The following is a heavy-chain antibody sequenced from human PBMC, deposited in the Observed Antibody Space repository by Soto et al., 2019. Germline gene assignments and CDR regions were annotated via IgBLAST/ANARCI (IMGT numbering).Heavy chain of an antibody. CDR3: VSQLGPYYYGLDV. Sequence: SETLSLTCTVYGDSITNNHWGSWVRQPPGKVPEWIGEIYHTGIANYNPSLESRVAFSIDKSKNQFSLSLTSVTAADTAVYYCVSQLGPYYYGLDVWGQGTTVTVSS. V-gene: IGHV4-4*02. D-gene: IGHD3-16*01. CDR2: IYHTGIA. J-gene: IGHJ6*02. CDR1: GDSITNNHW.